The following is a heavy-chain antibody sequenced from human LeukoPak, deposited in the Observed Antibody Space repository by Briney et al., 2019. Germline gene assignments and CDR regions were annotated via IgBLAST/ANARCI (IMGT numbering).Heavy chain of an antibody. CDR2: IKQDGGEK. CDR3: ARDHGFGQADV. V-gene: IGHV3-7*01. Sequence: GGALRHSCAASGFTFGVDWISWLSPDPGKELEWVAKIKQDGGEKYYVDSVKGRFTISRDNAKNSLYMQMNSLRAEDTAVYYCARDHGFGQADVWGKGTTVTVSS. CDR1: GFTFGVDW. D-gene: IGHD3-10*01. J-gene: IGHJ6*04.